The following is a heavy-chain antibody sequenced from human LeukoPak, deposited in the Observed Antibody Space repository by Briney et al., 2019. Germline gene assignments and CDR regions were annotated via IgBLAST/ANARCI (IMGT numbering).Heavy chain of an antibody. J-gene: IGHJ6*02. CDR3: ASNYYDSSGYGGVGFYYGMDV. CDR2: ISSSSSTI. CDR1: GFTFSSYS. Sequence: GGSLRLSCAASGFTFSSYSMNWVRQAPGKGLEWVSYISSSSSTIYYADSVKGRFTISRDNAKNSLYPQMNSLRAEDTAVYYCASNYYDSSGYGGVGFYYGMDVWAKGPRSPSP. D-gene: IGHD3-22*01. V-gene: IGHV3-48*01.